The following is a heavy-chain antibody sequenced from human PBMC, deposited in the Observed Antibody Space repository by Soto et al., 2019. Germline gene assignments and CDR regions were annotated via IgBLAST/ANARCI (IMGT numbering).Heavy chain of an antibody. Sequence: QVQLVQSGAEVKKTGSSVKVSCKASGGSFSNFVISWVRQAPGQGLEWMGGIIPNFGTTNYAQRFQGKVTITPDETTRTAYLVLSGLPAEDTSVYYGARDVGGEATIRYWGQGTLVTVSS. D-gene: IGHD5-12*01. CDR3: ARDVGGEATIRY. V-gene: IGHV1-69*01. CDR1: GGSFSNFV. CDR2: IIPNFGTT. J-gene: IGHJ4*02.